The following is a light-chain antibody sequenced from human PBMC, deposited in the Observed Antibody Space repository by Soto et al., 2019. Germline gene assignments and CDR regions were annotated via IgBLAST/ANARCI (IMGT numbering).Light chain of an antibody. CDR2: DVS. V-gene: IGLV2-11*01. Sequence: QSVLTQPRSVSGSPGQSVTISCTGTSSDVGNYNYVSWYQHHPGKAPKLMISDVSKRPSGVPDRFSGSKSGNTASLTISGLQAEDEADYYCCSFAGSPDVFGTGTKLTVL. CDR3: CSFAGSPDV. J-gene: IGLJ1*01. CDR1: SSDVGNYNY.